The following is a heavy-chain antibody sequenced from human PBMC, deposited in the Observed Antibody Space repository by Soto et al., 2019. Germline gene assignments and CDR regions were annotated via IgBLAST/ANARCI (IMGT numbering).Heavy chain of an antibody. CDR2: IKQDGSEK. CDR3: ARGSDSVLDV. V-gene: IGHV3-7*01. CDR1: GFTFTSYW. Sequence: VQLVESGGGLVQPGGSLRLSCAASGFTFTSYWMNWVRQAPGKGLEWVANIKQDGSEKYYVDSVRGRFTISRDNARNSHYLQMNNLRVEDTAVYYCARGSDSVLDVWGQGTTVTVSS. D-gene: IGHD2-15*01. J-gene: IGHJ6*02.